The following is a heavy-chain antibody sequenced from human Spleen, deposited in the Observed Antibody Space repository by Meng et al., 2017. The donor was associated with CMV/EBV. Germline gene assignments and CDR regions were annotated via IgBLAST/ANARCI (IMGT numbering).Heavy chain of an antibody. Sequence: GESLKISCAASGFTFDAYGMSWVRQAPGKGLEWVSGINWNGGSTGYADSVKGRFTISRDNAKNSLYLQMNSLRVDDTAVYYCARAAGGLDYWGQGVLVTVSS. CDR1: GFTFDAYG. D-gene: IGHD2-15*01. CDR3: ARAAGGLDY. CDR2: INWNGGST. J-gene: IGHJ4*02. V-gene: IGHV3-20*04.